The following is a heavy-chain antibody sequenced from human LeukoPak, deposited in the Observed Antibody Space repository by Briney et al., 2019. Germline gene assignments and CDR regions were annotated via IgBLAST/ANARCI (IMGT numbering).Heavy chain of an antibody. D-gene: IGHD4-17*01. CDR2: INHSGST. CDR3: AKGGGDGDYAAFDI. CDR1: GGSFSGYY. J-gene: IGHJ3*02. V-gene: IGHV4-34*01. Sequence: SETLSLTCAVYGGSFSGYYWSWIRQPPGKGLEWIGEINHSGSTNYNPSLKSRVTISVDTSKNQFSLKLSSVTAADTAVYYCAKGGGDGDYAAFDIWGQGTMVTVSS.